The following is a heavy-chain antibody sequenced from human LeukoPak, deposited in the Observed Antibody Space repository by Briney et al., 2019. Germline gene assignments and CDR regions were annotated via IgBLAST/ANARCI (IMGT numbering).Heavy chain of an antibody. CDR1: SLTFHDYP. V-gene: IGHV3-43*01. Sequence: PGGSLRLSCAASSLTFHDYPMHWVRQTPGKGLEWVSLISWDGATTYYADSVKGRFTISRDNSKNSLYLQMNSLRTEDTALYSCATNSRMVRVVLESWGQGTLVTVSS. D-gene: IGHD3-10*01. CDR2: ISWDGATT. CDR3: ATNSRMVRVVLES. J-gene: IGHJ4*02.